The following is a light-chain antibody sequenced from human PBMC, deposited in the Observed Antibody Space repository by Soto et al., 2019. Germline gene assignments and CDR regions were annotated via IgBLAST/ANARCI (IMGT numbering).Light chain of an antibody. CDR3: QQRGNRPPWT. CDR1: QSVGKY. Sequence: IVMTQSPATLSLSPWERATLSCRASQSVGKYLVWYQQKPGQAPRLLIYDASNRATGIPARFSGSGSGTDFTLTISSLEPEDVAVYYCQQRGNRPPWTFGQGTKVDI. V-gene: IGKV3-11*01. J-gene: IGKJ1*01. CDR2: DAS.